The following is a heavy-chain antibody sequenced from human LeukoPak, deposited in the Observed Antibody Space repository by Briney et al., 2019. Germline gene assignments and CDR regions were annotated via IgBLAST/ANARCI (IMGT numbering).Heavy chain of an antibody. D-gene: IGHD7-27*01. CDR1: GFTFSSYT. CDR3: ARDPLNWGPRRFDY. V-gene: IGHV3-48*01. CDR2: ISTKSDTI. Sequence: GGSLRLSCAASGFTFSSYTMNWVRQAPGKGLEWVSYISTKSDTIYYADSVKGRFTISRDNAKNSLYLQMSSLRAEDTAVYYCARDPLNWGPRRFDYWGQGTLVTVSS. J-gene: IGHJ4*02.